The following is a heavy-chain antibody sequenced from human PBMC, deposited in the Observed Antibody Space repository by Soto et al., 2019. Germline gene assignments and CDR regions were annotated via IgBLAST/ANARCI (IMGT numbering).Heavy chain of an antibody. CDR2: ISGSGGST. CDR3: TRDASRDSSARGWFDP. J-gene: IGHJ5*02. CDR1: GFTFSSYA. Sequence: GGSLRLSCAASGFTFSSYAMSWVRQAPGKGLEWVSAISGSGGSTYYPDSVKGRFTISRDNSKNTLNLQLNSLRAEDTAVYYCTRDASRDSSARGWFDPWGPGTLVTVSS. V-gene: IGHV3-23*01. D-gene: IGHD6-13*01.